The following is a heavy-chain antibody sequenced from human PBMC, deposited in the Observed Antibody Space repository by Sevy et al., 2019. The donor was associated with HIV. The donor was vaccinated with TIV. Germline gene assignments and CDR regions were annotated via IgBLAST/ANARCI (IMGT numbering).Heavy chain of an antibody. V-gene: IGHV3-48*03. D-gene: IGHD3-22*01. Sequence: GSLRLSCETSGFTFSSYEMNWVRQAPGKGLEWVSYISSSGTTIKYADPVKGRFTISRDKAKNSLYMQMNSLRAEDTAVYYCARVDANYDKGFDPWGQGTLVTVSS. CDR2: ISSSGTTI. J-gene: IGHJ5*02. CDR3: ARVDANYDKGFDP. CDR1: GFTFSSYE.